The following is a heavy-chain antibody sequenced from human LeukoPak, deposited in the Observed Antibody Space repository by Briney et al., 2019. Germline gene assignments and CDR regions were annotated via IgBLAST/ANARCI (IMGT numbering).Heavy chain of an antibody. CDR1: GFTFSSYG. Sequence: QSGGSLRLSCAASGFTFSSYGMHWVRQAPGKGLEWVAYIRYDGSNKYYEDSMKGRFTISRDNSKNTLYLQMKSLRAEDTALYYCAKAGNSYGPQTNFDYWGQGTLVTVSS. CDR2: IRYDGSNK. V-gene: IGHV3-30*02. J-gene: IGHJ4*02. CDR3: AKAGNSYGPQTNFDY. D-gene: IGHD5-18*01.